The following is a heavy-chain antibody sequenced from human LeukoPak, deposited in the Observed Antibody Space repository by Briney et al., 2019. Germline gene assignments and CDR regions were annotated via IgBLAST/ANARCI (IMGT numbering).Heavy chain of an antibody. Sequence: SETLSLTCTVYGGSFSDYYWNWIRQPPGKGLEWIGEINHSGSSNYNPSLESRVTISVDTSKNQFSLKVTSVTAADTAVYHCARGYSKFAASWYLDPWGRGTLVTVSS. J-gene: IGHJ2*01. CDR3: ARGYSKFAASWYLDP. D-gene: IGHD4-11*01. V-gene: IGHV4-34*01. CDR1: GGSFSDYY. CDR2: INHSGSS.